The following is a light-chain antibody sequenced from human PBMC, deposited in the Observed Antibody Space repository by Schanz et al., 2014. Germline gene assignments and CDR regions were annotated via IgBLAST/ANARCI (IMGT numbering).Light chain of an antibody. CDR1: QSVSSSY. J-gene: IGKJ4*01. CDR3: QQYNNWSLT. CDR2: GAS. V-gene: IGKV3-15*01. Sequence: EIVMTQSPATLSVSPGERATLSCRASQSVSSSYLAWYQQKPGQAPRLLIYGASTRATGIPARFRGSGSGTDFTLTITSLQSEDFAVYYCQQYNNWSLTFGGGTKVEIK.